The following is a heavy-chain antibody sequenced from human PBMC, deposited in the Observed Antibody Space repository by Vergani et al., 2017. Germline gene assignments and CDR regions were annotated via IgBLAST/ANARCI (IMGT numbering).Heavy chain of an antibody. CDR1: GFTFSSYA. J-gene: IGHJ4*02. CDR2: IRGSGGST. D-gene: IGHD3-3*01. V-gene: IGHV3-23*01. Sequence: EVQLLESGGGLVQPGGSLRLSCAASGFTFSSYAMSWVRQAPGKGLEWVSGIRGSGGSTYYADFVKGRFTISRDYSKNTLYLPMNSLRAEDRAVYYCAKDPLRFLGPGPDWGQGTLVTVSS. CDR3: AKDPLRFLGPGPD.